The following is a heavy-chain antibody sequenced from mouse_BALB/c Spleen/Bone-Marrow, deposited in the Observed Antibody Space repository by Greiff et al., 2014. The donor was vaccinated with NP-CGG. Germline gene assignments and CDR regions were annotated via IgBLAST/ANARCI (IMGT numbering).Heavy chain of an antibody. J-gene: IGHJ3*01. CDR1: GFNIKDTY. D-gene: IGHD2-10*02. CDR3: ARAGGYGNCLAWFAY. Sequence: EVQLQQSGAELVKPGASVKLSCTASGFNIKDTYMHWVKQRPEQGLEWIGRIDPANGNTKYDPKFQGKATIAADTSSNTAYLQHSSLPSEDTAVYYCARAGGYGNCLAWFAYWGQGTPVTVHA. CDR2: IDPANGNT. V-gene: IGHV14-3*02.